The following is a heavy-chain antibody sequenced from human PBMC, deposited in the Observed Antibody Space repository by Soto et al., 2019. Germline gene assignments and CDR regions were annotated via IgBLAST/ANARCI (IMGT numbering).Heavy chain of an antibody. V-gene: IGHV3-7*01. J-gene: IGHJ4*02. CDR1: GFTFSSYW. CDR3: ARCPAIWNLYGDY. CDR2: IKQDGSEK. Sequence: GGSLRLSCAASGFTFSSYWMSWVRQAPGKGLEWVANIKQDGSEKYYVDSVKGRFTISRDNAKNSLYLQMNSLRAEDTAVYYCARCPAIWNLYGDYWGQGTLVTVSS. D-gene: IGHD2-8*01.